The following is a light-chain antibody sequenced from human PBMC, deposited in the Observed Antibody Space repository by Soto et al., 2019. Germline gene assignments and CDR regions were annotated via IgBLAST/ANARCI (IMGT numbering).Light chain of an antibody. Sequence: QSALTQPASVSGSPGQSSTLSCTGTSSDVGGYNFVSWYQQHPDKAPKLMIYDVTNRPSGVSNRFSGSKSGNTASLTISGLHAEDEADYYCSSDTSISTYVFGTGTKVTVL. V-gene: IGLV2-14*01. CDR3: SSDTSISTYV. CDR2: DVT. CDR1: SSDVGGYNF. J-gene: IGLJ1*01.